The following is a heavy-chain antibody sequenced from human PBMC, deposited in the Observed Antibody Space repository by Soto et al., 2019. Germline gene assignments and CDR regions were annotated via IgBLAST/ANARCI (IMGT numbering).Heavy chain of an antibody. CDR1: GFDFSKYN. Sequence: EVQVVESGGGLIQPGGSLRLSCAGSGFDFSKYNMDWVRQAPGKGLEWISYISNTSRTKFYADSVKGRFTISRDNARSSLFLEMSGLRDEDTAIYYCARDGNRGYDMDVWGQGTTVTVSS. D-gene: IGHD1-1*01. CDR3: ARDGNRGYDMDV. J-gene: IGHJ6*02. V-gene: IGHV3-48*02. CDR2: ISNTSRTK.